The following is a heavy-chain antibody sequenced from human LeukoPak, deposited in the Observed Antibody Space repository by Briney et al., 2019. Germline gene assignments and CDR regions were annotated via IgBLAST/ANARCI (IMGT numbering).Heavy chain of an antibody. Sequence: GRSLRLSCAASGFTFSSYGIHWVRQAPGKGLEWVAVIWYDGSNKYYADSVKGRFTISRDNSRNALYLQMNSLRAEDTAVYYCARGPGSGYYLTAFDIWGQGTMVTVSS. D-gene: IGHD3-22*01. V-gene: IGHV3-33*01. CDR3: ARGPGSGYYLTAFDI. CDR1: GFTFSSYG. CDR2: IWYDGSNK. J-gene: IGHJ3*02.